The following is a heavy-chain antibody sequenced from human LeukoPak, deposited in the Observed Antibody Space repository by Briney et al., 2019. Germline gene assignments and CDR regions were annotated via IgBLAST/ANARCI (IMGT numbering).Heavy chain of an antibody. CDR2: ISDSGGST. CDR3: AKEGYSGGPHDAFDI. V-gene: IGHV3-23*01. J-gene: IGHJ3*02. D-gene: IGHD5-12*01. Sequence: GGSLRLSCAASGFPFSTYAMGWVRQAPGQGLEWVSAISDSGGSTFYADSVKGRFTISRDNSKHTLYLQMSSLRAEDTAVYYCAKEGYSGGPHDAFDIWGQGTMVTVSS. CDR1: GFPFSTYA.